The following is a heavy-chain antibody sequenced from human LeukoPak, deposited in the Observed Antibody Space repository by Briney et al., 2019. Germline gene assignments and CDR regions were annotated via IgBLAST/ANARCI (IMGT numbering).Heavy chain of an antibody. CDR3: AKDEVVPSYYYIDV. V-gene: IGHV3-30*02. CDR1: GFTFSRFG. J-gene: IGHJ6*03. CDR2: INYDGSKE. D-gene: IGHD2-2*01. Sequence: GGSLRLSCAASGFTFSRFGMHWARQAPGKGLEWVTFINYDGSKEYYADSVKGRFTISRDSSKNTLYLQMNSLRAEDTAVYYCAKDEVVPSYYYIDVWGKGTTVTVSS.